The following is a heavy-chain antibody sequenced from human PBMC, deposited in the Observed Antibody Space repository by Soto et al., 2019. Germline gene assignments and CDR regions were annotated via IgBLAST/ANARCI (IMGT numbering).Heavy chain of an antibody. J-gene: IGHJ4*02. CDR3: ARGRGYYYGSGSYPYYFDY. D-gene: IGHD3-10*01. CDR1: GGSISSGGYY. V-gene: IGHV4-31*03. CDR2: IYYSGST. Sequence: QVQLQESGPGLVKPSQTLSLTCTVSGGSISSGGYYWSWIRQHPGKGLEWIGYIYYSGSTYYNPSLKSRVTISVDTSKNQFSLKLSSVTAADTAVYYCARGRGYYYGSGSYPYYFDYWGQGTLVTVSS.